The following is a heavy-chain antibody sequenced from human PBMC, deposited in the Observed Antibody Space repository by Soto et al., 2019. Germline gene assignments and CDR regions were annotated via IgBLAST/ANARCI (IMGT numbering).Heavy chain of an antibody. V-gene: IGHV3-21*01. D-gene: IGHD3-10*01. CDR2: ISSSSSYK. J-gene: IGHJ6*03. Sequence: GGSLRLSCAASGFTFSSYSMNWVRQAPGKGLEWVSSISSSSSYKYYEDSVKGRFTISRDNAKNSLYLQMNSLRAEDTAVYYCARIALPLMVRGFSYYYYMDVWGKGTTVTVSS. CDR3: ARIALPLMVRGFSYYYYMDV. CDR1: GFTFSSYS.